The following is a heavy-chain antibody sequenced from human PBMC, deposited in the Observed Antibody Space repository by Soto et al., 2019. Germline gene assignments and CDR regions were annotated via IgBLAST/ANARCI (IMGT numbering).Heavy chain of an antibody. Sequence: APVKGSCKASGYTFTSYGISGVREAPGQGLEWMGWISAYNGNSNYAQKLQGRVTMTTDTSTSTAYMELRSLRSDDTAVYYCARDIGWELYAFDIWGQGTMVTVSS. CDR1: GYTFTSYG. V-gene: IGHV1-18*01. CDR3: ARDIGWELYAFDI. J-gene: IGHJ3*02. D-gene: IGHD1-26*01. CDR2: ISAYNGNS.